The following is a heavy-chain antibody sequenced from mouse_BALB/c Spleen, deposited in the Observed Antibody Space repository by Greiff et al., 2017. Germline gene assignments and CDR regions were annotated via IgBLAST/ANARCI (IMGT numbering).Heavy chain of an antibody. CDR1: GYTFTDYE. V-gene: IGHV1-15*01. Sequence: QVQLKQSGAELVRPGASVTLSCKASGYTFTDYEMHWVKQTPVHGLEWIGAIDPETGGTAYNQKFKGKATLTADKSSSTAYMELRSLTSEDSAVYYCTGGYPYYFDYWGQGTTLTVSS. J-gene: IGHJ2*01. D-gene: IGHD2-2*01. CDR3: TGGYPYYFDY. CDR2: IDPETGGT.